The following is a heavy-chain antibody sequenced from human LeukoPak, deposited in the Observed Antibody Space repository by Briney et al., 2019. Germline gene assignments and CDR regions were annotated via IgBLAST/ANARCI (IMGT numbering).Heavy chain of an antibody. CDR2: ISSSSNNI. Sequence: GGSLRLSCAASGFTFSDHFMSWIRQAPRRGLEWISYISSSSNNIKYADSVKGRFTISRDNARNSLYLQMNSLRAEDTAVYYCARVRDGSQDYWGQGILVTVSS. D-gene: IGHD5-24*01. CDR3: ARVRDGSQDY. V-gene: IGHV3-11*05. J-gene: IGHJ4*02. CDR1: GFTFSDHF.